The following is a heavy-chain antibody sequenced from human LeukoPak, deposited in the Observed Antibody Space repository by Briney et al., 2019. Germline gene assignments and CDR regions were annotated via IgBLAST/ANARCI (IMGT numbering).Heavy chain of an antibody. V-gene: IGHV4-59*01. J-gene: IGHJ4*02. CDR1: GGPISNYY. CDR3: ARGMSSSWPGRLDY. D-gene: IGHD6-13*01. Sequence: KPSETLSLTCTVSGGPISNYYWSWIRQPPGKGLEWVGFISYSGTTNYYPSLKSRVTMSVDTSKSQVSLKLSSVTAADTAVYYCARGMSSSWPGRLDYWGQGILVTVSS. CDR2: ISYSGTT.